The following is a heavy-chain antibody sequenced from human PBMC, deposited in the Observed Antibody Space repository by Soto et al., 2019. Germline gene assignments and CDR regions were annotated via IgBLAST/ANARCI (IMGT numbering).Heavy chain of an antibody. D-gene: IGHD3-22*01. V-gene: IGHV4-38-2*02. CDR3: ARDLSSVYDSYYFDY. J-gene: IGHJ4*02. CDR1: GYLISSGYY. Sequence: QVRLRQSGPGLVRPSETLSLTCSVSGYLISSGYYWGWVRQTPGKGLEWLGSIDYSGRTYKNPSLTSRVSASVDLSKNQFSLNLRSVTAADTAVYFCARDLSSVYDSYYFDYWGQGTLVTVSS. CDR2: IDYSGRT.